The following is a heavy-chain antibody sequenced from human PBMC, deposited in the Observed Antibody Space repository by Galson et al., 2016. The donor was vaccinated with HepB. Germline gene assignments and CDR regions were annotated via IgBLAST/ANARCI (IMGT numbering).Heavy chain of an antibody. CDR2: ISAYNGNT. J-gene: IGHJ1*01. V-gene: IGHV1-18*01. Sequence: SVKVSCKASGYTFTSYGISWVRQAPGQGLEWMGWISAYNGNTNYAQKFQGRVTMTTDTSTSTAYMELRSLRSDDTAVYYCASSSYDSSGYYWGYFQHWGQGTPVTVSS. CDR3: ASSSYDSSGYYWGYFQH. D-gene: IGHD3-22*01. CDR1: GYTFTSYG.